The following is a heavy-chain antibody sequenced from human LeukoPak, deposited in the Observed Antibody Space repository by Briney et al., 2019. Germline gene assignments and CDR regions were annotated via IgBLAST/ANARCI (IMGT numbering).Heavy chain of an antibody. Sequence: GGSLRLSCAASGFTFSDYYMNWIRQAPGKGLEWVSYISSSGSTIYYADSVKGRCTISRDNAKNSLYLQMNSLRAEDTAVYYCARVMNGYNLHYYYYMDVWGKGTTVTVSS. V-gene: IGHV3-11*04. D-gene: IGHD5-24*01. CDR3: ARVMNGYNLHYYYYMDV. J-gene: IGHJ6*03. CDR1: GFTFSDYY. CDR2: ISSSGSTI.